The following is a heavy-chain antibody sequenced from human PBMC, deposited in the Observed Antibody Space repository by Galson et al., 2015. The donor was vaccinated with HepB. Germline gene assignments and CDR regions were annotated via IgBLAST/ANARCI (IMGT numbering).Heavy chain of an antibody. CDR3: ARHVTGADSGSGTGFDY. CDR2: IYPGDSDA. V-gene: IGHV5-51*01. Sequence: QSGAEVKKPGESLKISRQGSGYRFTNYWIGWVRQMPGKGLEYMAIIYPGDSDARYSPSFQGQVTISVDKSISTAYLQWSSLKASDTAMYYCARHVTGADSGSGTGFDYWGQGTLVTVSS. J-gene: IGHJ4*02. CDR1: GYRFTNYW. D-gene: IGHD3-10*01.